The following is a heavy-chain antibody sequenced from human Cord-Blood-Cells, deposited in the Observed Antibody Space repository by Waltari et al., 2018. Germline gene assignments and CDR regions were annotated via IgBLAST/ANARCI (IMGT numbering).Heavy chain of an antibody. J-gene: IGHJ3*02. Sequence: EVQLVESGGGLVKPGGSLRLSCAASGFTFSNAWMSWVRQAPGKGLEWVGRIKSKTDGGTTDYASPVKRTFSISRDDSKNTLYLQMNSLKTADTDVYYCTTDRRVAADAFDIWGQGTMVTVSS. CDR1: GFTFSNAW. CDR2: IKSKTDGGTT. V-gene: IGHV3-15*01. CDR3: TTDRRVAADAFDI. D-gene: IGHD6-13*01.